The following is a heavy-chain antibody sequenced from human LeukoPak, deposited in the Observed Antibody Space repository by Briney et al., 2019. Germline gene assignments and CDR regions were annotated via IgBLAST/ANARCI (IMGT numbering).Heavy chain of an antibody. J-gene: IGHJ4*02. V-gene: IGHV4-39*07. CDR3: AREANYYGSGSYFEGTFDY. D-gene: IGHD3-10*01. CDR2: IYYSGST. CDR1: GGSISSSSYY. Sequence: SETLSLTCTVSGGSISSSSYYWGWIRQPPGKGLEWIGSIYYSGSTNYNPSLKSRVTISIDTSKNEFSLKLTSVTAADTAVYYCAREANYYGSGSYFEGTFDYWGQGSLVTVSS.